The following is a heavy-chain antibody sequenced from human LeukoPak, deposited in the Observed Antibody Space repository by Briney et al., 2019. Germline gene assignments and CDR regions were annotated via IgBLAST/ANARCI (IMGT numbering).Heavy chain of an antibody. D-gene: IGHD2-2*01. CDR2: IKSDSSHI. CDR3: ARGVVPAAFDI. V-gene: IGHV3-21*01. CDR1: GFTFSRYW. Sequence: PGGSLRLSCAASGFTFSRYWMHWVRQAPGKGLEWVSSIKSDSSHISYANSVRGRFTISRDNGQNSLYLQINSLRVEDTAVYYCARGVVPAAFDIWGQGTMVTVSS. J-gene: IGHJ3*02.